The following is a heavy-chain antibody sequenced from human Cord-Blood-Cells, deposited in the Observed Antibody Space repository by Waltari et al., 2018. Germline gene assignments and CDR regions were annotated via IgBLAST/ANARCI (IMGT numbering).Heavy chain of an antibody. Sequence: EVQLVESGGGLIQPGGSLRLSCAASGFTVSGNYMSWFGQAPGTGLEWVSVIYSGGSTYYADSVKGRFTISRDNSKNSLYLQMNSRRAEDTAVYYCARTEHSGWYYFDYWGQGTLVTVSS. CDR3: ARTEHSGWYYFDY. J-gene: IGHJ4*02. V-gene: IGHV3-53*01. CDR2: IYSGGST. CDR1: GFTVSGNY. D-gene: IGHD6-19*01.